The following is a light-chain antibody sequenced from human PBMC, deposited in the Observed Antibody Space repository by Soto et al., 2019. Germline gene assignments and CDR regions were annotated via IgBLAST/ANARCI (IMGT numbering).Light chain of an antibody. CDR2: GAS. V-gene: IGKV3-20*01. CDR1: QSVSSY. Sequence: EIVLTQSPATLYLSPWERATLSCTASQSVSSYLAWYQQRPGQAPRLLIYGASSRATGIPDRFSGSGSGTDFTLTISRLEPEDFAVYYCQQYGRSPTTVGQGTKVAIK. J-gene: IGKJ1*01. CDR3: QQYGRSPTT.